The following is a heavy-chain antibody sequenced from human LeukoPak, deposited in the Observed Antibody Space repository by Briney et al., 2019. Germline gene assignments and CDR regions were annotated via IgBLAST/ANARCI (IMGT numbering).Heavy chain of an antibody. CDR3: ARLRAIGYCSGGSCYDTAYYGMDV. Sequence: ASVKVSCKASGYSFTTYTMHWVRQAPGQRLEWMGWVNGGNGNTEYSEKFQGRVTITRDTSASTAYMELSSLRSEDTAVYYCARLRAIGYCSGGSCYDTAYYGMDVWGQGTTVTVSS. J-gene: IGHJ6*02. V-gene: IGHV1-3*01. CDR2: VNGGNGNT. CDR1: GYSFTTYT. D-gene: IGHD2-15*01.